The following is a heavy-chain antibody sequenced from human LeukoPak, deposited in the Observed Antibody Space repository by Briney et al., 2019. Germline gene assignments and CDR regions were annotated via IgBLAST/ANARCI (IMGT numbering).Heavy chain of an antibody. J-gene: IGHJ6*03. CDR1: GFTFSSYW. CDR2: MSTDGSST. V-gene: IGHV3-74*03. D-gene: IGHD5-12*01. Sequence: PGGSLRLSCGASGFTFSSYWMHWVRQAPGKGLVWVSSMSTDGSSTTYAESVRGRFTISRDNAKNTLYLQMNSLRAEDTAVYYCARYSGYDFYMDVWGKGTTVTVSS. CDR3: ARYSGYDFYMDV.